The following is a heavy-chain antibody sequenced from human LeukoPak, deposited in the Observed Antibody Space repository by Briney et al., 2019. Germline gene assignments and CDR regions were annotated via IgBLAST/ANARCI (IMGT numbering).Heavy chain of an antibody. CDR2: ISYDGSNK. J-gene: IGHJ4*02. CDR3: ARVRPQGDSSQYYLDY. V-gene: IGHV3-30-3*01. Sequence: GGSLRLSCAASGFTFSSYAMHWVRQAPGKGLEWVAVISYDGSNKYYADSVKGRFTISRDNAKNSLYLQMNSLRDEDTAVYHCARVRPQGDSSQYYLDYWGQGTLVTVSS. D-gene: IGHD2-21*01. CDR1: GFTFSSYA.